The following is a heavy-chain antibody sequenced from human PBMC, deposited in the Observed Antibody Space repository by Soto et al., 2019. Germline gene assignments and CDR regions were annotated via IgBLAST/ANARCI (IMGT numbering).Heavy chain of an antibody. D-gene: IGHD3-10*01. CDR2: IIPILGIA. CDR1: GGNFSSYT. CDR3: AREEYYYGSGAFFDY. J-gene: IGHJ4*02. V-gene: IGHV1-69*08. Sequence: QVQLVQSGAEVKKPGSLVKVSCKASGGNFSSYTISWVRQAPGQGLEWMGRIIPILGIANYAPKFQGRVTITADKSTSTAYMELSSLRSEDTAVYYCAREEYYYGSGAFFDYWGQGTLVTVSS.